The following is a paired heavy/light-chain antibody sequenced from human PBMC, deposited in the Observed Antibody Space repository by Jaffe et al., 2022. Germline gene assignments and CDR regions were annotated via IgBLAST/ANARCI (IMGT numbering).Light chain of an antibody. J-gene: IGKJ4*01. CDR2: KVS. V-gene: IGKV2-30*01. Sequence: DVVMTQSPLSLPVTLGQPASISCRSSESLLYIDGNTYLNWFQQRPGQSPRRLIYKVSNRDSGVPDRFSGSGSGTDFTLQISRVEAEDVGVYYCLQATHWPLTFGGGTKVEIK. CDR3: LQATHWPLT. CDR1: ESLLYIDGNTY.
Heavy chain of an antibody. Sequence: EVQLLESGGGLVQPGGSLRLSCVVSGFNYGVNAMSWVRQAPGKGLEWVSATADGGKTFYADSVKGRFTISTDKSKNTVYLQMNSLRAEDTAVYFCAHYLYGDYDNWGQGTLVTVSS. V-gene: IGHV3-23*01. CDR3: AHYLYGDYDN. J-gene: IGHJ4*02. D-gene: IGHD4-17*01. CDR2: TADGGKT. CDR1: GFNYGVNA.